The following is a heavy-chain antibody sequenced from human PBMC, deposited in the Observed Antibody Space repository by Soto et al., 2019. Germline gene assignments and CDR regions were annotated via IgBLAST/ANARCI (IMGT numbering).Heavy chain of an antibody. CDR3: TSLRDGYIGY. D-gene: IGHD5-12*01. CDR1: GFTFSGSA. Sequence: EVQLVESGGGLVQPGGSLKLSWAASGFTFSGSAMHWVRQASGKGLEWVGRIRSKANSYATAYPASVKGRFTISRDDSKNTEYLQMNSLKTEDTAVYYCTSLRDGYIGYWGQGTLVSVSS. CDR2: IRSKANSYAT. J-gene: IGHJ4*02. V-gene: IGHV3-73*01.